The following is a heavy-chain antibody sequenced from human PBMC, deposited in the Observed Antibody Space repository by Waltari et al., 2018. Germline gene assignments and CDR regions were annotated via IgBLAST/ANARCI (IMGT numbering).Heavy chain of an antibody. D-gene: IGHD6-13*01. CDR3: ARHRGYGSTWGWFDP. CDR1: GGSISGYY. CDR2: SDYNGRT. Sequence: QVQLQESGPGLVKPSETLSLTCTVSGGSISGYYWSWIRQPPGKGLEWIGYSDYNGRTNYKPPLNTRVTISLDTSKNQFSLRLSSVTATDTAVYYCARHRGYGSTWGWFDPWGQGTLVTVSS. J-gene: IGHJ5*02. V-gene: IGHV4-59*08.